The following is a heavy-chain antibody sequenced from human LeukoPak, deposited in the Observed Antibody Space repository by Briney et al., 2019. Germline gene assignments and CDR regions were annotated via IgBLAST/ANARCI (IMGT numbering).Heavy chain of an antibody. CDR3: AKTGGDYDYYYYGMDV. CDR2: TSGSGGST. CDR1: GFTFSSYA. D-gene: IGHD4-17*01. J-gene: IGHJ6*02. Sequence: PGGSLRLSCAASGFTFSSYAMSWVRQAPGKGLEWVSATSGSGGSTYYADSVKGRFTISRDNSKNTLYLQMNSLRAEDTAVYYCAKTGGDYDYYYYGMDVWGQGTTVTVSS. V-gene: IGHV3-23*01.